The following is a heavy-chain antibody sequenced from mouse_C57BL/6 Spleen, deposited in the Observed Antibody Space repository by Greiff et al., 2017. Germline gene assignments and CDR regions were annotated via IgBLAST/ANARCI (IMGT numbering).Heavy chain of an antibody. V-gene: IGHV1-82*01. CDR1: GYAFSSSW. Sequence: VKLQESGPELVKPGASVKISCKASGYAFSSSWMNWVKQRPGKGLEWIGRIYPGDGDTNYNGKFKGKATLTADKSSSTAYMQLSSLTSEDSAVYFCARNYYDYAFDYWGQGTTLTVSS. CDR3: ARNYYDYAFDY. CDR2: IYPGDGDT. D-gene: IGHD2-4*01. J-gene: IGHJ2*01.